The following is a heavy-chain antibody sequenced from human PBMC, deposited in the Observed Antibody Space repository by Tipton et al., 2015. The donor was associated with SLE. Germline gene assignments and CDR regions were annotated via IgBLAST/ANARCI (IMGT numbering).Heavy chain of an antibody. D-gene: IGHD6-13*01. J-gene: IGHJ4*02. V-gene: IGHV1-46*01. CDR3: ARDLWQQLVDY. CDR2: INPSGGNT. Sequence: QVQLVQSGAEVKKPGASVKVSCKASGYTFTSYYMHWVRQAPGQGLEWMGIINPSGGNTSYAQKFQGRVTMTRDTSTSTVYMELSSLRSEDTAVYYCARDLWQQLVDYWGQGTLVTVSS. CDR1: GYTFTSYY.